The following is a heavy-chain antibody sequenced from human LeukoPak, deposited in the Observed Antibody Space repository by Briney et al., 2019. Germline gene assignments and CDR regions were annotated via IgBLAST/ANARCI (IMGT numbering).Heavy chain of an antibody. CDR1: GGSFSGYY. Sequence: ETLSLTCAVYGGSFSGYYWSWIRQAPGKGLEWVANIKQDGSEKYYVDSVKGRFTISRDNAKNSLYLQMNSLRAEDTAVYYCARVSVVVVAASDYWGQGTLVTVSS. CDR2: IKQDGSEK. J-gene: IGHJ4*02. D-gene: IGHD2-15*01. CDR3: ARVSVVVVAASDY. V-gene: IGHV3-7*01.